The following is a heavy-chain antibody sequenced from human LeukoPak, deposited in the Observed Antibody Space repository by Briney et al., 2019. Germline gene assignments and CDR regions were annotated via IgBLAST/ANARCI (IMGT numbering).Heavy chain of an antibody. CDR2: INAGNGNT. V-gene: IGHV1-3*01. CDR3: ARDKDYDFWSGYNTTFDY. D-gene: IGHD3-3*01. J-gene: IGHJ4*02. CDR1: GYTFTSYA. Sequence: ASVKVSCKASGYTFTSYAMHWVRQAPGQRLEWMGWINAGNGNTKYSQKFQGRVTITRDTSASTAYMELSSLRSEDTAVYYCARDKDYDFWSGYNTTFDYWGQGTLVTVSS.